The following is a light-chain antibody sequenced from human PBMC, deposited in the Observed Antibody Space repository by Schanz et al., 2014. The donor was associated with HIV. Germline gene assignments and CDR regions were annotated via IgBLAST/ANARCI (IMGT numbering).Light chain of an antibody. V-gene: IGLV1-47*01. CDR2: RNN. CDR1: SSNIGSNY. CDR3: QSFDRLMRGLV. Sequence: QSVLTQPPSASGTPGQRVTISCSGSSSNIGSNYVYWYQQLPGTAPKLLIYRNNQRPSGVPDRFSGSKSGTSASLAITGLQADDEADYYCQSFDRLMRGLVFGGGTKLTVL. J-gene: IGLJ2*01.